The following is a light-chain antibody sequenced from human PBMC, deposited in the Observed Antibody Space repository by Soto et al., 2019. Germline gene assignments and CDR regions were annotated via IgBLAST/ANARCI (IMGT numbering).Light chain of an antibody. CDR1: QSVSSTY. J-gene: IGKJ2*02. Sequence: EIVLTQSPGTLSLSPGERATLSCRASQSVSSTYIAWYQQNPGQAPRLLIYGASSRATGIPDRFSGSGSGTDFTLTISRLEPEDFAVYFCQQYGWSSPCTFGQGTKVEIK. CDR2: GAS. V-gene: IGKV3-20*01. CDR3: QQYGWSSPCT.